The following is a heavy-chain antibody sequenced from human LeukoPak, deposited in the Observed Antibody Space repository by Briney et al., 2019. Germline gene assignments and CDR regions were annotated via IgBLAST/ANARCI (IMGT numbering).Heavy chain of an antibody. CDR3: ARDQLRYFDWLLTLDY. CDR2: ISSSSSYI. V-gene: IGHV3-21*01. Sequence: PGGSLRLSCAASGFTFSSYSMNWVRQAPGKGLEWVSSISSSSSYIYYADSVKGRFTISRDNAKNSLYLQMNSLRAEDTAVYYCARDQLRYFDWLLTLDYWGQGTLVTVSS. CDR1: GFTFSSYS. D-gene: IGHD3-9*01. J-gene: IGHJ4*02.